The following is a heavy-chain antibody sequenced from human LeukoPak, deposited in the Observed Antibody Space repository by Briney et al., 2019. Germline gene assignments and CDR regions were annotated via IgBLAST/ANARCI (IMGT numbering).Heavy chain of an antibody. D-gene: IGHD3-10*01. CDR2: IIPIFGTA. Sequence: SVKVSCKASGGTFSSYAISWVRQAPGQGLEWMGGIIPIFGTANYEQKFQGRVTITADESTSTAYMELSSLKSEDTAVYYCATPAAYYGSGSYLSGDHWGQGTLVTVSP. CDR3: ATPAAYYGSGSYLSGDH. V-gene: IGHV1-69*01. CDR1: GGTFSSYA. J-gene: IGHJ5*02.